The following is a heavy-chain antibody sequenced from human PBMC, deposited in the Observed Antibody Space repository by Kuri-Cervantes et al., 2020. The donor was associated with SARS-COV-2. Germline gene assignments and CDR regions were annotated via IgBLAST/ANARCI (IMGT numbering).Heavy chain of an antibody. D-gene: IGHD5-12*01. CDR1: GFIFSRYS. CDR3: VRVGAYSGYDFDS. J-gene: IGHJ4*02. CDR2: ISSSSSTI. Sequence: GGSLRLSCAASGFIFSRYSMNWVRQAPGKGLEWVSYISSSSSTIYYIDSVKGRFTISRDNAKNSLYLQMNSLRAEDTAVYYCVRVGAYSGYDFDSRGQGTLVTVSS. V-gene: IGHV3-48*01.